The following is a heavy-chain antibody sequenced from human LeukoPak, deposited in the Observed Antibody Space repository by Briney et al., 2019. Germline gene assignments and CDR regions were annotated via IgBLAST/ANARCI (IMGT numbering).Heavy chain of an antibody. CDR3: ARSSVTGHFDF. J-gene: IGHJ4*02. V-gene: IGHV1-69*04. Sequence: ASVKVSCKASGDTFSSSAISWVRQAPGQGLEWMGKIILPLDITNYAQQSQGGVTITTDKSTDTVFLELSSLRSQDTAVYYCARSSVTGHFDFWGQGTLVTVSS. D-gene: IGHD6-19*01. CDR1: GDTFSSSA. CDR2: IILPLDIT.